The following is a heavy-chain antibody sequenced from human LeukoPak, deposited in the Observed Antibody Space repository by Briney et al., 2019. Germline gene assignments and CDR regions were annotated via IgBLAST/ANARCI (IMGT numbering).Heavy chain of an antibody. Sequence: GGSLRLSCATSGFTFNTYDMSWVRQAPGKGLEWVSGISGSGGTTYYADSVKGRVIISRDNSKKTMYLQMNRLRAEDTAVYYCARRGYHKNQLVNYFDYWGQGTLVTVSS. CDR3: ARRGYHKNQLVNYFDY. CDR2: ISGSGGTT. CDR1: GFTFNTYD. D-gene: IGHD2-15*01. V-gene: IGHV3-23*01. J-gene: IGHJ4*02.